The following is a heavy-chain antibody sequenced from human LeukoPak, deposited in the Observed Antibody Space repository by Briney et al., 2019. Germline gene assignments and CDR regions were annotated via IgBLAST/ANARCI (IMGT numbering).Heavy chain of an antibody. CDR3: ARDSWSGYYGSYYYYMDV. CDR1: GFTFSDHY. CDR2: ISNNGTTI. Sequence: PGGSLRLSCATSGFTFSDHYISLIPPAPRKGLEWVSYISNNGTTIYYADSVKGRFTISRDNAKNSLYLQMNSLRAEDTAVYYCARDSWSGYYGSYYYYMDVWGKGTTVTVSS. J-gene: IGHJ6*03. V-gene: IGHV3-11*04. D-gene: IGHD3-3*01.